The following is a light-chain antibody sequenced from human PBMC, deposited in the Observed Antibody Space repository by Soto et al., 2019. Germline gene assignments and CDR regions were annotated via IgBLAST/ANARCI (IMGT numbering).Light chain of an antibody. CDR3: CSYAGGSLRVV. Sequence: QSALTQPASVSGSPGQSITISCTGTSSDVGTYNLVSWYQQHPGKAPKLMIYEGTKRPSGVSNRFSGSKSGNTASLTISGLQAEDEADYHCCSYAGGSLRVVFGGGTKLTVL. V-gene: IGLV2-23*01. CDR1: SSDVGTYNL. CDR2: EGT. J-gene: IGLJ2*01.